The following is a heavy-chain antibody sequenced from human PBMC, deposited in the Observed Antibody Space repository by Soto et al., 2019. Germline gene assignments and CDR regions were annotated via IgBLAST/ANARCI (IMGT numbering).Heavy chain of an antibody. D-gene: IGHD6-13*01. CDR2: ISGSGGST. CDR3: AKDGPTDYSSSWLGY. CDR1: GFTFSSYA. J-gene: IGHJ4*02. V-gene: IGHV3-23*01. Sequence: EVQLLESGGGLVQPGGSLRLSCAASGFTFSSYAMSWVRQAPGKGLEWVSGISGSGGSTYYADSVKGRFTIPRDNSKNTLYLQVNSLRAEDTAVYYCAKDGPTDYSSSWLGYWGQGTLVTVSS.